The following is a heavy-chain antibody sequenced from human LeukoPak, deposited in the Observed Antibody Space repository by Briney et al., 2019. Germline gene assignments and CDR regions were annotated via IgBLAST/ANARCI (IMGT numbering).Heavy chain of an antibody. CDR3: AKDRGGAYYESSADI. J-gene: IGHJ3*02. CDR2: ISYDGNNK. D-gene: IGHD3-22*01. Sequence: PGRSLRLSCAASGFTFSSFGMHWVRQAPGKGLEWVAVISYDGNNKYYADSVKGRFTISRDNSKNTLYLQMNSLRAEDTAVYYCAKDRGGAYYESSADIWGQGTMVTVSS. CDR1: GFTFSSFG. V-gene: IGHV3-30*18.